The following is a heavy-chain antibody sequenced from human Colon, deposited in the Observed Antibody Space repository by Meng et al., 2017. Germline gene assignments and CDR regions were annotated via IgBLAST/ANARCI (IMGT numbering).Heavy chain of an antibody. CDR3: ARGRYSGYLP. V-gene: IGHV4-34*01. CDR1: GGSFSGYY. Sequence: QLQLQQWGGGVLKPSETLSLSCAVYGGSFSGYYWSWIRQPPGKGLEWIGEINHSGSTNYNPSLKSRVTISVDTSKNQFSLKLSSVTAADTAVYYCARGRYSGYLPWGQGTLVTVSS. CDR2: INHSGST. D-gene: IGHD5-12*01. J-gene: IGHJ5*02.